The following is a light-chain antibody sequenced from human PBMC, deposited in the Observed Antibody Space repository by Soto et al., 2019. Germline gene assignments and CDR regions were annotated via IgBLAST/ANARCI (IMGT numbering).Light chain of an antibody. V-gene: IGKV1-39*01. CDR3: QQSYVVPPI. Sequence: DVQMTQSPSSLSASVGDRVTITCRASQRIRTSLNWYQQKPGKAPKFLIYDASSLQSEVPSGFSGSGSGTDFTLTISNLQPEDFATYYCQQSYVVPPIFGQGTKLEI. CDR1: QRIRTS. CDR2: DAS. J-gene: IGKJ2*01.